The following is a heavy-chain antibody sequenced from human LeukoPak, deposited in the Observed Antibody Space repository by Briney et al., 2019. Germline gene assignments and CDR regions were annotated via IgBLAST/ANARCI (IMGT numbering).Heavy chain of an antibody. CDR2: IYHSGST. Sequence: SETLSLTCTVSGYSISSGYYWGWIRQPPGQGLEWIGSIYHSGSTYYNPSLKSRVTISVDTSKNQFSLKLSSVTAADTAVYYCARDHDSSSWYSDYWGQGTLVTVSS. J-gene: IGHJ4*02. CDR1: GYSISSGYY. CDR3: ARDHDSSSWYSDY. V-gene: IGHV4-38-2*02. D-gene: IGHD6-13*01.